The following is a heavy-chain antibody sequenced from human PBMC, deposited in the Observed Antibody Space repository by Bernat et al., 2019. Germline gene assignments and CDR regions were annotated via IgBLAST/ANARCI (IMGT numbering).Heavy chain of an antibody. D-gene: IGHD3-10*01. Sequence: EVQLLESGGGLVQPGGSLRLSCAASGFTFSSYALSWVRQAPGKGLEWVSVISGSVGSTYYADSVKGRFTISRDNSKNTLYLQMNSLRAEDTAVYYCAKVACGSGNFPAPFDYWGQGTLVTVSS. CDR2: ISGSVGST. J-gene: IGHJ4*02. CDR3: AKVACGSGNFPAPFDY. V-gene: IGHV3-23*01. CDR1: GFTFSSYA.